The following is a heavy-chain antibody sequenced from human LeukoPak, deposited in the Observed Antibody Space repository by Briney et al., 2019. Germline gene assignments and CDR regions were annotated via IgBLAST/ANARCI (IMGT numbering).Heavy chain of an antibody. Sequence: GGFLRLSCAASGFTFSSYEMSWVRQAPGKGLEWVSYITSSGTTIYYADSVRGRFTISRDNAKNSLYLQMNSLRADDTAVYYCATGSYGDYFFDFWGQGTLVTVSS. J-gene: IGHJ4*02. CDR3: ATGSYGDYFFDF. CDR2: ITSSGTTI. V-gene: IGHV3-48*03. CDR1: GFTFSSYE. D-gene: IGHD4-17*01.